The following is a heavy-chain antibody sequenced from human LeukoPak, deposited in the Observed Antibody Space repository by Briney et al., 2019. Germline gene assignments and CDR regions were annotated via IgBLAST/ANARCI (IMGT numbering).Heavy chain of an antibody. CDR3: ARASSYQLLGGGCDY. Sequence: GGSLRLSCAVSGFTFSTYWMSWVRQAPGKGLEWVANIKQDGSEKYYLDFVKGRFTISRDNAKNSVYLQMNSLRVEDTAVYYCARASSYQLLGGGCDYWGQGTLVTLSS. CDR1: GFTFSTYW. J-gene: IGHJ4*02. CDR2: IKQDGSEK. V-gene: IGHV3-7*04. D-gene: IGHD2-2*01.